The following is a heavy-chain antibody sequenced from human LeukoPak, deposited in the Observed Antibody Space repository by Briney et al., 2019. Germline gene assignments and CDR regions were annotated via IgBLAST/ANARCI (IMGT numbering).Heavy chain of an antibody. CDR3: AKARYYDTLTGYYYFDY. D-gene: IGHD3-9*01. J-gene: IGHJ4*02. CDR2: ISGSGGST. V-gene: IGHV3-23*01. Sequence: GGSLRLSCAASGFTFSSYAMSWVRQAPGKGLEWVSAISGSGGSTYYADSVKGRFTISRDNSKNTLYLQMNSLRAEDTAVYYCAKARYYDTLTGYYYFDYWGQGTLVTVSS. CDR1: GFTFSSYA.